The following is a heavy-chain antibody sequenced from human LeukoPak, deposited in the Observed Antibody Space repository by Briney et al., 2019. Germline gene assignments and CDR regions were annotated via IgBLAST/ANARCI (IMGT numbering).Heavy chain of an antibody. CDR2: IDSDGTTA. Sequence: GGSLRLSCAASAFTFSNYWMHWVRQTPGKGLVWVARIDSDGTTATYADSVKGRFTISRDNSKNTVYLQMNSLRAEDTAMYFCAKGAGYCSSISCTGYSGYDFRFDDWGQGTLVTVSS. J-gene: IGHJ4*02. D-gene: IGHD5-12*01. CDR3: AKGAGYCSSISCTGYSGYDFRFDD. CDR1: AFTFSNYW. V-gene: IGHV3-74*01.